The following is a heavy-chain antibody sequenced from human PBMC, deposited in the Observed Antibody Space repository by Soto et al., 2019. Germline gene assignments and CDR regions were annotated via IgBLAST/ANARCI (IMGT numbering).Heavy chain of an antibody. D-gene: IGHD3-3*01. CDR1: GYTFTSYD. V-gene: IGHV1-8*01. CDR3: AGDPHFYVFWIGYYGKTGGAHYGMDV. Sequence: ASVKVSCKASGYTFTSYDINWVRQATGQGLEWMGWMNPNSGNTGYAQKFQGRVTMTRNTSTSTAYMELSSLRSEDTAVYYCAGDPHFYVFWIGYYGKTGGAHYGMDVWGQGTTVTVSS. CDR2: MNPNSGNT. J-gene: IGHJ6*02.